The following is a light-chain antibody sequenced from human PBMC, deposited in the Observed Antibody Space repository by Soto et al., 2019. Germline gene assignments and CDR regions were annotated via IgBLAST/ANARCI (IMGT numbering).Light chain of an antibody. CDR2: SAS. J-gene: IGKJ5*01. V-gene: IGKV3-20*01. CDR1: ESVTSSR. CDR3: QYYGSTRNT. Sequence: EIVLTQSPDTLCLSPGERATLSCRASESVTSSRIAWYQQKPGQAPRLLIYSASSRATGIPDRFSGSGSGKDFTLTISTLEPEDFAVYYCQYYGSTRNTFGQGTRLEIK.